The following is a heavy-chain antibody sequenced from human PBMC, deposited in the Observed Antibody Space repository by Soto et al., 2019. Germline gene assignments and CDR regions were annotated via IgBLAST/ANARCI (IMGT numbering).Heavy chain of an antibody. J-gene: IGHJ6*02. CDR2: IPYDGGNR. Sequence: GGSLRLSCAASGFSFGRYAMRWVRQAPGKGLEWVASIPYDGGNRKYADSVKGRFTISRDNAKDMLYLHMSSLGPDDTSVYYCAREYLDYGPDVWGQGTSVTVSS. CDR1: GFSFGRYA. CDR3: AREYLDYGPDV. V-gene: IGHV3-30-3*01.